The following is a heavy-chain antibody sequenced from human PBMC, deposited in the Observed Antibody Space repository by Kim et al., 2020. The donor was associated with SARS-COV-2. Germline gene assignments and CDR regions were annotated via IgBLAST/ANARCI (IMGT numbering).Heavy chain of an antibody. CDR3: AAMNTAMDRGVDWARY. CDR2: IYYSGST. Sequence: SETLSLTCTVSGGSISSYYWSWIRQPPGKGLEWIGYIYYSGSTNYNPSLKSRVTISVDTSKNQFSLKLSSVTAADTAVYYCAAMNTAMDRGVDWARYWGQGTLVTVSS. J-gene: IGHJ4*02. CDR1: GGSISSYY. V-gene: IGHV4-59*13. D-gene: IGHD5-18*01.